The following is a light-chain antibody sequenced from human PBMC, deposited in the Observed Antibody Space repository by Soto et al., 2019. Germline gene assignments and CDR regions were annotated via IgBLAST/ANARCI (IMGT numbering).Light chain of an antibody. J-gene: IGKJ2*01. CDR1: QSVGSSF. Sequence: EIVLTQSPGTLSLSPGERTTLSCRASQSVGSSFLAWYQQKPGQAPRLLIYGASSRATGIPDRFSGSGSGTDFTLTISRLEPEDFAVYYWQQYGSSPNTFGQGTKLEI. CDR2: GAS. CDR3: QQYGSSPNT. V-gene: IGKV3-20*01.